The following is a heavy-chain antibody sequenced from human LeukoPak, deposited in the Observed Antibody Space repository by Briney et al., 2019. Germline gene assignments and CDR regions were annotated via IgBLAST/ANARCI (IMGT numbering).Heavy chain of an antibody. CDR1: GYTFTDYY. CDR3: ATDDHSSSLV. V-gene: IGHV1-69-2*01. D-gene: IGHD6-13*01. CDR2: VDPEDGET. J-gene: IGHJ4*02. Sequence: ASVKISCKVSGYTFTDYYMHWVQQAPGKGLEWMGLVDPEDGETIYAEKFQGRVTVTADTSTDTAYMELSSLRSEDTAVYYCATDDHSSSLVWGQGTLVTVSS.